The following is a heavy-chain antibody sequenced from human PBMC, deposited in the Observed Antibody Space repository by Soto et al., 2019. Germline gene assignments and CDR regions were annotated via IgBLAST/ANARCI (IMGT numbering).Heavy chain of an antibody. Sequence: GSLRLSCAASGFTFSSYAMSWVRQAPGKGLEWVSAISGSGGSTYYAASVKGRFTISRDNSKNTLYLQMNSLRAEDTAVYYCAKVSSTAMVLNWFDPWGQGTLVTVSS. CDR2: ISGSGGST. D-gene: IGHD5-18*01. V-gene: IGHV3-23*01. J-gene: IGHJ5*02. CDR1: GFTFSSYA. CDR3: AKVSSTAMVLNWFDP.